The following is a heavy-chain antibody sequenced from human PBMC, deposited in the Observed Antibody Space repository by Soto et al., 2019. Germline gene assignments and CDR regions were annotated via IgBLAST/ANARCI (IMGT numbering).Heavy chain of an antibody. CDR1: GFTFSDYG. J-gene: IGHJ3*01. CDR3: EGRDDPFHV. Sequence: QVQLVESGGGVVQPERSLRLSCVATGFTFSDYGIYWVRQAPGRGLEWVAVIWHDGSQKYLADSVRGRFTISRDNSKNTVYLQMNSLRAEDTAVYYCEGRDDPFHVWGQGTMVTVSS. V-gene: IGHV3-33*01. CDR2: IWHDGSQK.